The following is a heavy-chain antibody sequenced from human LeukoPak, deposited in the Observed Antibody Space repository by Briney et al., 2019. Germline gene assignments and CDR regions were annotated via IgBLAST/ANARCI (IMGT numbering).Heavy chain of an antibody. CDR2: ISGSSNDK. Sequence: PGGSLRLSCLASGFTFSRYSMKWVRQAPGKGLEWVSSISGSSNDKHYIDSVKGRFTISRDNAKNSLFLQMNSLRAEDTAVYYCAREERFLEWLYGVWGQGTLVTVSS. CDR3: AREERFLEWLYGV. J-gene: IGHJ4*02. CDR1: GFTFSRYS. V-gene: IGHV3-21*01. D-gene: IGHD3-3*01.